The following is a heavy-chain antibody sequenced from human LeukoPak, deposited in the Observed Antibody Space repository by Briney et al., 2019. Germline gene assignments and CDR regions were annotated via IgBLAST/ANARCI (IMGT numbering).Heavy chain of an antibody. CDR3: ARTAERQQIVQGTYFYYYFMDV. J-gene: IGHJ6*03. CDR1: LASLSGYY. D-gene: IGHD6-13*01. Sequence: SETLSLTRIVSLASLSGYYWTWIRQPAGRGVEWIGRIYITGSTKYTPSLKSRVTMSVDASKSQFSLNLTSVSAADTAVYFCARTAERQQIVQGTYFYYYFMDVWAKGTTVTISS. CDR2: IYITGST. V-gene: IGHV4-4*07.